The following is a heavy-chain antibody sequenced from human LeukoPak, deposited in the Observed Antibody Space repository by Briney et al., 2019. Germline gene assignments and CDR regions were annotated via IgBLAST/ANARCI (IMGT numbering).Heavy chain of an antibody. CDR2: IKQDGSDT. V-gene: IGHV3-7*03. J-gene: IGHJ4*02. Sequence: GGSLRLSCAVSGFTFSSYWMTWVRQAPGKGLERVANIKQDGSDTYSVDSVKGRFTISRDNARNSLYLEMNSLRVEDTAVYYCATSGYSGYGIDNWGQGTLVAVSS. CDR3: ATSGYSGYGIDN. D-gene: IGHD5-12*01. CDR1: GFTFSSYW.